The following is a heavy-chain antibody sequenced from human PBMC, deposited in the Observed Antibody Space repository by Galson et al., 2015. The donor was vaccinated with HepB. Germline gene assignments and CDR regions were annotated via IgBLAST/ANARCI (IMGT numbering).Heavy chain of an antibody. V-gene: IGHV4-39*01. D-gene: IGHD3-22*01. CDR1: GGSISSSSYY. CDR3: ARLAGGYYDSSGYPFNWFDP. J-gene: IGHJ5*02. Sequence: LSLTCTVSGGSISSSSYYWGWIRQPPGKGLEWIGSIYYSGSTYYNPSLKSRVTISVDTSKNQFSLKLSSVTAADTAVYYCARLAGGYYDSSGYPFNWFDPWGQGTLVTVSS. CDR2: IYYSGST.